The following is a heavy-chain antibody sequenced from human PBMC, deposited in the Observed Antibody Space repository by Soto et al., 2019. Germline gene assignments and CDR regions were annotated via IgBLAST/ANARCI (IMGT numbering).Heavy chain of an antibody. Sequence: QVQLQQWGAGLLKPSETLSLTCAVYGGSFSGYYWSWIRQPPGKGLEGIGEINHSGSTNYNPSLKSRVTISVDTSKNQFSLKLSSVTAADTAVYYCASFCDILTGYPSWGQGTLVTVSS. CDR2: INHSGST. D-gene: IGHD3-9*01. V-gene: IGHV4-34*01. CDR1: GGSFSGYY. CDR3: ASFCDILTGYPS. J-gene: IGHJ4*02.